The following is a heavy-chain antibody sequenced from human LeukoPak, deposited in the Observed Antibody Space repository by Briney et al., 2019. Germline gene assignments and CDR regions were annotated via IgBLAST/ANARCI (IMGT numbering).Heavy chain of an antibody. D-gene: IGHD3-16*01. CDR2: IIPIFGTA. CDR3: ARDEGLRLGVPAGWFDP. V-gene: IGHV1-69*06. Sequence: ASVKVSCKASGGTFSSYAISWVRQAPGQGLEWMGEIIPIFGTANYAQKFQGRVTITADKSTSTAYMELSSLRSEDTAVYYCARDEGLRLGVPAGWFDPWGQGTLVTVSS. CDR1: GGTFSSYA. J-gene: IGHJ5*02.